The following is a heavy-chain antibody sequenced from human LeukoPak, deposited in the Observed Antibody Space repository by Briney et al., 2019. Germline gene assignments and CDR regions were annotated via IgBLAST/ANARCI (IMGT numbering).Heavy chain of an antibody. J-gene: IGHJ4*02. D-gene: IGHD7-27*01. CDR3: AKDGGLWVSAHWGDS. V-gene: IGHV3-23*01. CDR1: GFTFSSYT. CDR2: ITTGDGNT. Sequence: GGSLRLSCTASGFTFSSYTMTWVRQAPGRGLKWVSTITTGDGNTYYADSVKGRFTVSRDDSKNTLYLQMNSLRAEDTAVYYCAKDGGLWVSAHWGDSWGRGTLVTVSS.